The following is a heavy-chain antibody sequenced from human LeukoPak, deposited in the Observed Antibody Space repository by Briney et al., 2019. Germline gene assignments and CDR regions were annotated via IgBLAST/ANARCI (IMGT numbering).Heavy chain of an antibody. CDR2: ISSGSTTM. D-gene: IGHD2-15*01. Sequence: PGGSLRLSCAASGLTFSSYSMNWVRQAPGKGLEWVSYISSGSTTMYYADSVRGRVTISRDNAKNTLYLQMNSLGADDTAVYYCARAGYCSGGSCYFDYWGQGTQVIVSS. CDR3: ARAGYCSGGSCYFDY. V-gene: IGHV3-48*04. J-gene: IGHJ4*02. CDR1: GLTFSSYS.